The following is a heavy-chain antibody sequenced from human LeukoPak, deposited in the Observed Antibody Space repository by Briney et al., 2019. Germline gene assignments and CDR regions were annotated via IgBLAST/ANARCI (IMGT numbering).Heavy chain of an antibody. CDR2: IRYDGSNK. J-gene: IGHJ4*02. CDR1: GFTFSSYG. Sequence: PGGSLRLSCAASGFTFSSYGMHWVRQAPGKGLEWVAFIRYDGSNKYYADSVKGRFTISRDNSKNTLYLQMNSLRAEDTAVYYCAKGGPTTVVTFYYFDYWGQGTLVTVSS. CDR3: AKGGPTTVVTFYYFDY. V-gene: IGHV3-30*02. D-gene: IGHD4-23*01.